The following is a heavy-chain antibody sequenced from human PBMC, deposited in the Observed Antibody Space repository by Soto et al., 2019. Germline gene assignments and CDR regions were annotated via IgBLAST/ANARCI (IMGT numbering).Heavy chain of an antibody. V-gene: IGHV4-4*02. Sequence: QVQLQESGPGLVKPSGTLSLTCAVSGGSISSSNWWSWVRQPPGKGLEWIGEIYHSGSTNYNPSLKSRVTIXXDXSXXQFSLKLSSVTAADTAVYYCARSNYYDKESDAFDIWGQGTMVTVSS. CDR3: ARSNYYDKESDAFDI. CDR2: IYHSGST. J-gene: IGHJ3*02. CDR1: GGSISSSNW. D-gene: IGHD3-22*01.